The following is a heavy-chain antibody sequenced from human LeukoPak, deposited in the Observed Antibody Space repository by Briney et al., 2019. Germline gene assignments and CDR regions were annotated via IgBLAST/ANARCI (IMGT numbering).Heavy chain of an antibody. D-gene: IGHD3-22*01. J-gene: IGHJ5*02. CDR2: INHSGST. CDR1: GGSFSGYY. Sequence: SETLSLTCAVYGGSFSGYYWSWIRQPPGKGLEWIGEINHSGSTNYNPSLKSRVTISVDTSKNQFSLKLSSVTAADTAVYYCARGLSTDDSSGFWFDPWGQGTLVTVSS. CDR3: ARGLSTDDSSGFWFDP. V-gene: IGHV4-34*01.